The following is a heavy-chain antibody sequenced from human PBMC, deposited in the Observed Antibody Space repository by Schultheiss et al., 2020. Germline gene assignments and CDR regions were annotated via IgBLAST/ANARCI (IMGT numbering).Heavy chain of an antibody. D-gene: IGHD1-26*01. CDR1: GFTLSSYS. J-gene: IGHJ4*02. V-gene: IGHV3-48*02. Sequence: GGSLRLSCAASGFTLSSYSMNWVRQAPGKGLEWVSYISSRSTTIYYADSVKGRFTISRDNAKNSLYLQVNSLRDEDTAVYYCARDRVEWGLYHFDSWGQGTLGTVSS. CDR2: ISSRSTTI. CDR3: ARDRVEWGLYHFDS.